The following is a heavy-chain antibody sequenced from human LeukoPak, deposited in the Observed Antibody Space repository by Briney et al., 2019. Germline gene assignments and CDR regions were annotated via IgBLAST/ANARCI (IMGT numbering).Heavy chain of an antibody. D-gene: IGHD3-22*01. Sequence: PSETLSLTCAVYGGSFSGYYWSWIRQPPGKGLEWIGYIYYSGSTYYNPSLKSRVTISVDTSKNQFSLKLSSVTAADTAVYYCARDSPYDSSGYPYYYYYGMDVWGQGTTVTVSS. V-gene: IGHV4-30-4*08. CDR1: GGSFSGYY. J-gene: IGHJ6*02. CDR2: IYYSGST. CDR3: ARDSPYDSSGYPYYYYYGMDV.